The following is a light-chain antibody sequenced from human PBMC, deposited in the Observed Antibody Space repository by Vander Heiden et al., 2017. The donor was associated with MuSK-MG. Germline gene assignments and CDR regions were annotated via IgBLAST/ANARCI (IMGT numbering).Light chain of an antibody. CDR1: QSVSSN. CDR3: QQYNNWPPIT. Sequence: EIVMTQSPATLSVSPGERATLSCRASQSVSSNLAWYQQKPGQAPRLLIYGASTRATGIPARFSGSGYGTEFTLTISSRQSEDFAVYYCQQYNNWPPITFGQGTRMEIK. V-gene: IGKV3-15*01. CDR2: GAS. J-gene: IGKJ5*01.